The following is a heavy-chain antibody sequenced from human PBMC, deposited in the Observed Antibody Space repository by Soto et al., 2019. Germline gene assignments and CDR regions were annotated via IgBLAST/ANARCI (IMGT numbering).Heavy chain of an antibody. CDR2: IFYSGTT. D-gene: IGHD1-1*01. Sequence: SETLSLTCTVSGDSISSADYYWSWIRQTPGKGLEWIGHIFYSGTTYYNPSLKSRLTISADTSKNHFSLRLTSVTAADTAVYYCARDLWVEPELYYYGMDVWGQGTTVTVSS. CDR1: GDSISSADYY. CDR3: ARDLWVEPELYYYGMDV. J-gene: IGHJ6*02. V-gene: IGHV4-30-4*01.